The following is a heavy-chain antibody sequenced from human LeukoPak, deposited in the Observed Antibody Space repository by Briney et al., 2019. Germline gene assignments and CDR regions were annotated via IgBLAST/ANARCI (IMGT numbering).Heavy chain of an antibody. CDR2: ITADKGNT. CDR3: ATMGAPNFDN. Sequence: ASVRVSCKASGYTFTSYGISWVRQAPGQGLEWMGWITADKGNTNYAQNFQGRVTMTTDTSTSTVYMELRSLRSDDAAVYYCATMGAPNFDNWGQGTLVTVSS. V-gene: IGHV1-18*01. CDR1: GYTFTSYG. D-gene: IGHD1-26*01. J-gene: IGHJ4*02.